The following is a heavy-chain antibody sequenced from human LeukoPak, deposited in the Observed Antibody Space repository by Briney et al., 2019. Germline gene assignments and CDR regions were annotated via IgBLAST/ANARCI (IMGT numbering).Heavy chain of an antibody. V-gene: IGHV4-39*07. CDR3: ARVVRGSDFDF. CDR1: GGSISTSNYY. CDR2: IFYSGST. J-gene: IGHJ4*01. D-gene: IGHD3-16*01. Sequence: SETLSLTCTVSGGSISTSNYYWGWLRQPPGKGLEWIGNIFYSGSTYYSPSLKRRVTISVDTSKNQFSLMLSSVTAADTAVYYCARVVRGSDFDFWGQGTLVTVSS.